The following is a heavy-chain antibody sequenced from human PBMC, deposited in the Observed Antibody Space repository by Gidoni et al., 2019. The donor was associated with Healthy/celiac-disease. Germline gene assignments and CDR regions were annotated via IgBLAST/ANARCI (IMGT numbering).Heavy chain of an antibody. Sequence: EVQLVASGVGLLQPLRSLRLSCAASGFTFSSYDMNWVRQAPGKGLELVSYISSSGSTIYNADDVKGRLTISRDNAKNSLYLQMNSLRAEDTAVYYCARAEPSITGTPDAFDIWGQGTMVTVSS. CDR1: GFTFSSYD. J-gene: IGHJ3*02. CDR3: ARAEPSITGTPDAFDI. D-gene: IGHD1-7*01. V-gene: IGHV3-48*03. CDR2: ISSSGSTI.